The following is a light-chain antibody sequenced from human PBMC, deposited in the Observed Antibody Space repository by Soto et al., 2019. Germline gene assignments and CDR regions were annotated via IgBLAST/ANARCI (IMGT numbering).Light chain of an antibody. CDR3: LKDINYPWT. V-gene: IGKV1-6*01. CDR2: GAS. J-gene: IGKJ1*01. Sequence: AIQMTQSPCSLSASVGDRVTISCRASQGIGNALGLYQQKPGKPPKGLIYGASNLQSGVPPRFSGSGSGTDFTLAISSLQPEDSATYYCLKDINYPWTFGQGTKVDIK. CDR1: QGIGNA.